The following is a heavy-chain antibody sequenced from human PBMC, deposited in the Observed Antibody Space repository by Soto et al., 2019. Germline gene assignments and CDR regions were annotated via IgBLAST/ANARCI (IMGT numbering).Heavy chain of an antibody. CDR2: ISGTGGSA. D-gene: IGHD2-21*01. CDR3: LAEGGRRDCSTVSAFLLNRSSDL. Sequence: KGLEWVGGISGTGGSAYHADSVKGRLTISRDNSKNTLYLQMNSLRAEDTAIFFFLAEGGRRDCSTVSAFLLNRSSDL. V-gene: IGHV3-23*01. J-gene: IGHJ2*01.